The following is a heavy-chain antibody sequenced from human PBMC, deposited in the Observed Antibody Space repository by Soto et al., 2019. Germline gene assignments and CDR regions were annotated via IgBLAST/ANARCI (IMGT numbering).Heavy chain of an antibody. J-gene: IGHJ6*02. V-gene: IGHV3-48*02. CDR2: ISTSSSTI. Sequence: PGGSLRLSCAASGFTFSSYTMNWVRQAPGKGLEWVSYISTSSSTIYYADSVKGRFTMSRDNAKNSLYLQMNSLRDEDTAVYYCARVSYGDYAEGMDVWGQGTTVTVSS. CDR1: GFTFSSYT. D-gene: IGHD4-17*01. CDR3: ARVSYGDYAEGMDV.